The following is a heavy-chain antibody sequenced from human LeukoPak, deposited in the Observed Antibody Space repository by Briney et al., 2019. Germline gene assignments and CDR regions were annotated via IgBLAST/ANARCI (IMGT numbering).Heavy chain of an antibody. D-gene: IGHD1-1*01. CDR1: GFTFSSHS. V-gene: IGHV3-48*02. J-gene: IGHJ4*02. Sequence: VGSLRLSCAASGFTFSSHSMNWARQAPGKGLEWISYICPSAITIDYADSVKGRFTIPRDNGKNSLYLQMNSLRDEDTAVYFCARDHRYAQDFWGQGTLVTVSS. CDR3: ARDHRYAQDF. CDR2: ICPSAITI.